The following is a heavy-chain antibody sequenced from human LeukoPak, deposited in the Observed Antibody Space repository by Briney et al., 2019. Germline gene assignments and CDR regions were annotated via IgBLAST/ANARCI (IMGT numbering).Heavy chain of an antibody. CDR2: VYNGGST. CDR3: ARHNNVGVGDY. J-gene: IGHJ4*02. Sequence: SETLSLTCSVSGGSISSDYWSWVRQPPGKGLEYVGYVYNGGSTNYSPSLKSRVTISVDTSKNQFPLKLSSVTAADTAVYYCARHNNVGVGDYWGQGTLVTVSS. CDR1: GGSISSDY. V-gene: IGHV4-59*08. D-gene: IGHD1/OR15-1a*01.